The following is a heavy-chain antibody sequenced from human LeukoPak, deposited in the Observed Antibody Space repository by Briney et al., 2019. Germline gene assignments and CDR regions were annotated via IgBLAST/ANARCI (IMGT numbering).Heavy chain of an antibody. CDR3: ATPYCSSISCLDVFNM. J-gene: IGHJ3*02. D-gene: IGHD2-2*01. CDR1: GVTVSDGRYY. CDR2: KYYTGSA. Sequence: PSETLSLTCSVSGVTVSDGRYYWTWIRQHPAKGLEWIGYKYYTGSAKYNPSLKSRLTISVDTSKNQFSLQQSSVTAADTATYYCATPYCSSISCLDVFNMWGQGTRVTVSS. V-gene: IGHV4-31*03.